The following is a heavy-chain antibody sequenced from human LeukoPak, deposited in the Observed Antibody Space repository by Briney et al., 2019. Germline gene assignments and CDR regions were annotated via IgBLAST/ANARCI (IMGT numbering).Heavy chain of an antibody. V-gene: IGHV4-4*09. CDR2: IYTSGST. CDR3: ERHLGNSTSSPWFDP. D-gene: IGHD6-6*01. J-gene: IGHJ5*02. CDR1: GGSIRSYY. Sequence: SETLSLTCTVSGGSIRSYYWSWIRQPPGKGLEWVGDIYTSGSTNYHPYLKSQVTISLDTPKTQFSLKLTPVTAADTAVYYCERHLGNSTSSPWFDPWGQGTLVTVSS.